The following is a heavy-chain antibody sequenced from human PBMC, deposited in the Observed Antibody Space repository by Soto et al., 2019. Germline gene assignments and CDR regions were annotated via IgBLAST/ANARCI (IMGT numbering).Heavy chain of an antibody. Sequence: PGESLKISCKASGYIFIDYWIGWVRQMPGKGLEWMGIVYPRDSDTRYSPSFQGQVTISADRSTGTAFLQWRSLKASDTALYYCARHEQSISPGSNYYGMDVWGQGTTVTVSS. CDR2: VYPRDSDT. V-gene: IGHV5-51*01. CDR3: ARHEQSISPGSNYYGMDV. CDR1: GYIFIDYW. D-gene: IGHD3-3*02. J-gene: IGHJ6*02.